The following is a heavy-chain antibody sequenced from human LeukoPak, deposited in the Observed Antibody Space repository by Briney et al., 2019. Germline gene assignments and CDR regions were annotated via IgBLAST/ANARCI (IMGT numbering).Heavy chain of an antibody. CDR2: ISGSGSST. CDR1: GFTFSSYT. CDR3: AKESGDDGDFEY. D-gene: IGHD4-17*01. Sequence: PGGSLTLSCAASGFTFSSYTMTWVRQAPGKGLERVEAISGSGSSTAYADSVRGRLNISRDNFKNMLYLQVNSLRAEDTAIYYCAKESGDDGDFEYWGRGTLVVVSS. V-gene: IGHV3-23*01. J-gene: IGHJ4*02.